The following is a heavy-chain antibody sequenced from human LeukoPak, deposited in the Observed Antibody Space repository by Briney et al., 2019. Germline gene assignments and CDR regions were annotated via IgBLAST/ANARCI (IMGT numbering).Heavy chain of an antibody. CDR3: ARSYGDPTHFDY. V-gene: IGHV5-51*01. CDR1: GYSFTNYW. CDR2: IYPGDSDA. J-gene: IGHJ4*02. D-gene: IGHD4-17*01. Sequence: GESLKISCKGSGYSFTNYWIAWVRQMPGKGLEWMGIIYPGDSDARYSPSFQGQVTISADKSISTAYLRWSSLKASDTAMYYCARSYGDPTHFDYWGQGTLVTVSS.